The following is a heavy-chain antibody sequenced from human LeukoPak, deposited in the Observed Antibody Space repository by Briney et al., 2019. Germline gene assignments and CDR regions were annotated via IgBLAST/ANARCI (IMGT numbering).Heavy chain of an antibody. V-gene: IGHV4-59*08. D-gene: IGHD6-19*01. J-gene: IGHJ4*02. CDR3: ARRAGYSSALDY. Sequence: PSETLSLTCTVSGGSISSYDWSWIRQPPGKGLEWIGYIYYSGSTNYNPSLKSRVTISVDTSKNQFSLKLSSVTAADTAVYYCARRAGYSSALDYWGQGTLVTVSS. CDR2: IYYSGST. CDR1: GGSISSYD.